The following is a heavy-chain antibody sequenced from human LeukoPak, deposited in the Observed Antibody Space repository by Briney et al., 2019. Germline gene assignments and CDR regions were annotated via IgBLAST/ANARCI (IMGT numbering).Heavy chain of an antibody. CDR2: LSTTGGST. J-gene: IGHJ4*02. V-gene: IGHV3-23*01. Sequence: GGSLRLSCAASGXTFSSYAMSWVRQAPGKGREWVSALSTTGGSTYYADSVKGRFTISRDNSKNTLYLQMNSLRAEDTALYYCAKRIAAAGPYFDYWGQGTLVTVSS. D-gene: IGHD6-13*01. CDR1: GXTFSSYA. CDR3: AKRIAAAGPYFDY.